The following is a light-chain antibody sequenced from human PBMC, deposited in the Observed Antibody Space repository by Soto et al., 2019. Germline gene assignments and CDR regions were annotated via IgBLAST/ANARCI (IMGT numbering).Light chain of an antibody. J-gene: IGLJ1*01. CDR3: AAWDDSLRAHV. Sequence: QSVLTQPPSVSATPGQRVTISCSGGSSNIGTNTVNWYQHLPGTAPKLLIYNNNQRPSGVPDRLSGSKSGTSASLAVSGLQSEDEADYYCAAWDDSLRAHVFGTGTKLTVL. CDR1: SSNIGTNT. V-gene: IGLV1-44*01. CDR2: NNN.